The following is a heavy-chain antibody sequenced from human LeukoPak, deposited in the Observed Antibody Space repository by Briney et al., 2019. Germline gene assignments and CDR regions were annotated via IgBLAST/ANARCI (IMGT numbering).Heavy chain of an antibody. V-gene: IGHV1-3*01. CDR3: ARDSDSSGWSWVY. D-gene: IGHD6-19*01. Sequence: GASVKLSCKASGYRFTSDMYAIHWMRQAPGHRLEWLGYINAGTGKTMYSQKFQGRVTITGDTYASTVSMELSSLTSEDTATYHCARDSDSSGWSWVYWGQGTLLIVSS. CDR2: INAGTGKT. CDR1: GYRFTSDMYA. J-gene: IGHJ4*02.